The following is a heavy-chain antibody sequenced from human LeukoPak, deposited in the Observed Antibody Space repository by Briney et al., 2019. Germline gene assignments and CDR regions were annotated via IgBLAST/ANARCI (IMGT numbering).Heavy chain of an antibody. CDR1: GGTLSSYA. CDR2: IIPIFGTA. Sequence: GASVKVSCKASGGTLSSYAISWVRQAPGQGLEWMGGIIPIFGTANYAQKFQGRVTITADESTSTAYMELSSLRSEDTAVYYCATLPVYAPGCYFDLWGRGTLVTVSS. V-gene: IGHV1-69*13. J-gene: IGHJ2*01. D-gene: IGHD5/OR15-5a*01. CDR3: ATLPVYAPGCYFDL.